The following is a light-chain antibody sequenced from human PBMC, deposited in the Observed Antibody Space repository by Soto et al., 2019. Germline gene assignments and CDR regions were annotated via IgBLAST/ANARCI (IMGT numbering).Light chain of an antibody. V-gene: IGLV2-14*01. CDR1: STDVGGYNY. CDR2: DVS. CDR3: NSYSGGTPLYL. J-gene: IGLJ1*01. Sequence: QSALTQPASVSGSPGQSITISCTGTSTDVGGYNYVSWYQQHPGKAPKLLISDVSNRPSGVSFRFSGSKSGNTASLTISGLQAEDEADYYCNSYSGGTPLYLFGTGTKVTVL.